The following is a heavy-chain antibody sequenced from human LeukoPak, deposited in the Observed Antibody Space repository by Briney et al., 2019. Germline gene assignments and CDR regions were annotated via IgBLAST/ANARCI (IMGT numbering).Heavy chain of an antibody. Sequence: GGSLRLSCAASEFTFNSYWMSWVRQAPGKGLEWVANIKQDGSEKYYVDSVKGRFTISRDNAKDSLYLLMDSLRAEDTAVYFCARRGSYSIFDYWGQGTLVTVSS. CDR2: IKQDGSEK. V-gene: IGHV3-7*01. J-gene: IGHJ4*02. D-gene: IGHD1-26*01. CDR1: EFTFNSYW. CDR3: ARRGSYSIFDY.